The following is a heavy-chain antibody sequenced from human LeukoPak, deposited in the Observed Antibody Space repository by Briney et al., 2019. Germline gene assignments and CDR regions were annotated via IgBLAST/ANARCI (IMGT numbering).Heavy chain of an antibody. CDR2: IIPILGIA. D-gene: IGHD3-22*01. V-gene: IGHV1-69*04. CDR3: ASPGLNYYDSSGYPFYSGMDV. J-gene: IGHJ6*02. Sequence: SVKVSCKASGGTFSSYAISWVRQAPGQGLEWMGRIIPILGIANYVQKFQGRVTITADKSTSTAYMELSSLRSEDTAVYYCASPGLNYYDSSGYPFYSGMDVWGQGTTVTVSS. CDR1: GGTFSSYA.